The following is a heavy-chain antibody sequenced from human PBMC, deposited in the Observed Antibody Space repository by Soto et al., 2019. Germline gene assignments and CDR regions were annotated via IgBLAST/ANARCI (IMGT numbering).Heavy chain of an antibody. V-gene: IGHV4-39*01. CDR1: GVSISSGNYY. J-gene: IGHJ6*02. D-gene: IGHD3-22*01. Sequence: QLQLQESCPGLVKPSETLSLNCTVSGVSISSGNYYWGWVRQSPGKGLEWIGSIYHTGSTYDNPSLNSRVTISVDTSKNQFSLNLRSVTAADTAGYYCVHDYHRGMDVWGQGTTVTVSS. CDR2: IYHTGST. CDR3: VHDYHRGMDV.